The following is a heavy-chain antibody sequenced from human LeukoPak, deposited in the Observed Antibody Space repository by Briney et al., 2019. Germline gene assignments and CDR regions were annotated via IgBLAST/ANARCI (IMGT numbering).Heavy chain of an antibody. D-gene: IGHD3-10*01. V-gene: IGHV3-30*02. CDR2: IRYDGSNK. J-gene: IGHJ5*02. CDR3: ARDYYGSKSSSFDP. CDR1: GFTFSSYG. Sequence: GGSLRLSCAASGFTFSSYGMHWVRQAPGKGLEWVAFIRYDGSNKYYADSVKGRFTISRDNSKDTLYLQMNSLRAEDTAVYYCARDYYGSKSSSFDPWGQGTLVTVSS.